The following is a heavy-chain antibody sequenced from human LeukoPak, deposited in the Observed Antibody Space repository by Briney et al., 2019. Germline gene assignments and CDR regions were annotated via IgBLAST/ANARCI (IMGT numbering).Heavy chain of an antibody. J-gene: IGHJ4*02. Sequence: GGSLRLSCAASGFTFSSYAMSWVRQAPGKGLEWVSAISGSGGSTYYADSVKGRFTISRDNSKNTLYLQMNSLRAEDTAVYHCAKPQAWSALKYYFDYWGQGTLVTVSS. CDR1: GFTFSSYA. D-gene: IGHD6-6*01. CDR3: AKPQAWSALKYYFDY. CDR2: ISGSGGST. V-gene: IGHV3-23*01.